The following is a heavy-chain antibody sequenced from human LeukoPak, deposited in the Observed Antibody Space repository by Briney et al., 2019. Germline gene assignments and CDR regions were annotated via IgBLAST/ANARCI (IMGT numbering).Heavy chain of an antibody. J-gene: IGHJ6*02. CDR1: GHTFNDYS. CDR2: IRWNSGSI. V-gene: IGHV3-9*01. CDR3: AKGLLWSEVYYYYGMDV. D-gene: IGHD3-10*01. Sequence: GRCLSLSCAASGHTFNDYSMHWARQPSTKGLEWVSGIRWNSGSIGYADSVKGRFGISRDNAKNSLYLQMDSLSPEDRAVYYWAKGLLWSEVYYYYGMDVWGQGTTVTVSS.